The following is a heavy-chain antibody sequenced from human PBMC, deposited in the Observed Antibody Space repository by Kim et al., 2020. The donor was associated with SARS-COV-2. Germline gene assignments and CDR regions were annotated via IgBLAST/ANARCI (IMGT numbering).Heavy chain of an antibody. J-gene: IGHJ4*02. V-gene: IGHV1-2*02. CDR1: GYTLTDYY. Sequence: ASVKVSCKAAGYTLTDYYIHWVRQAPGQGLEWMGWINPKDGSTNYVEKFQDRVTMTRDTSTSTTFMELGSLRSDDTAVYYCAIARLMTVVREADVWGQGTLVTVSS. CDR2: INPKDGST. D-gene: IGHD2-21*01. CDR3: AIARLMTVVREADV.